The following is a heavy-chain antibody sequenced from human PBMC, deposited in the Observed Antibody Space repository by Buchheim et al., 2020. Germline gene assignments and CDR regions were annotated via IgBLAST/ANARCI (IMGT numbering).Heavy chain of an antibody. J-gene: IGHJ4*02. D-gene: IGHD4-17*01. V-gene: IGHV3-11*01. CDR1: GFTFSDYY. CDR2: ISGVSITT. Sequence: QVQLVESGGGLVKPGGSLRLSCAASGFTFSDYYMSWIRQAPGKGLEWVSAISGVSITTYYADSVKGRFTISRDDSKSTLYLQMNSLRVEDTAVYYCAKATYTYGTGYFDYWGQGTL. CDR3: AKATYTYGTGYFDY.